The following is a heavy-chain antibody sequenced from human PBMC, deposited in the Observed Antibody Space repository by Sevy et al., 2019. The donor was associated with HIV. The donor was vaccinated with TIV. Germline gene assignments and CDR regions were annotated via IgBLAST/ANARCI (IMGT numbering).Heavy chain of an antibody. CDR3: AKEWTLLSDWYGEFDY. Sequence: GGSLRLSCAASGFTFTNYGMHWVRQAPGKGLEWVSGISNSGANTYYADSVRGRFNVSRDNSKNTVYLKLNSLRAEDTAIYYCAKEWTLLSDWYGEFDYWGQGTLVTVSS. V-gene: IGHV3-23*01. CDR1: GFTFTNYG. CDR2: ISNSGANT. J-gene: IGHJ4*02. D-gene: IGHD6-19*01.